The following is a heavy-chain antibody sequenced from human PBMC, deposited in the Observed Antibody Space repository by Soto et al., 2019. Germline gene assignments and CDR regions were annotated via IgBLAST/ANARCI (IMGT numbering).Heavy chain of an antibody. CDR3: AKSYPYYDFWSGYSDAFDI. D-gene: IGHD3-3*01. J-gene: IGHJ3*02. CDR1: GFTFSSYG. Sequence: GGSLRLSCAASGFTFSSYGMHWVRQAPGKGLEWVAVISYDGSNKYYADSVKGRFTISRDNSKNTLYLQMNSLRAEDTAVYYCAKSYPYYDFWSGYSDAFDIWGQGTMVTVSS. V-gene: IGHV3-30*18. CDR2: ISYDGSNK.